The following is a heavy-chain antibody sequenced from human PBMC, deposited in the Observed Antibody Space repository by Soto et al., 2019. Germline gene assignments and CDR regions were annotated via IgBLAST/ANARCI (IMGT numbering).Heavy chain of an antibody. J-gene: IGHJ4*02. CDR1: GYSFSSYW. V-gene: IGHV5-10-1*01. D-gene: IGHD3-10*01. CDR2: IDPSDSYT. Sequence: GESLKISCKGSGYSFSSYWISWVRQMPGKGLEWMGRIDPSDSYTNYSPSFQGHVTISADKSISTAYLQWSSLKASDTAMYYCARHAARVRTPRDHFFDYWGQGTLVTVSS. CDR3: ARHAARVRTPRDHFFDY.